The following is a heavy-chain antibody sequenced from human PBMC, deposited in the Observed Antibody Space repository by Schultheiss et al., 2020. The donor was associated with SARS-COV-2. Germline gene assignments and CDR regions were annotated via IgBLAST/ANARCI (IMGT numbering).Heavy chain of an antibody. CDR3: AKNGDYTLSDY. D-gene: IGHD4-17*01. V-gene: IGHV4-4*07. CDR1: GGSISSYY. CDR2: IYTSGST. Sequence: SQTLSLTCTVSGGSISSYYWSWIRQPAGKGLEWIGRIYTSGSTNYNPSLKSRVTISVDTSKNQFSLNLSSVTAADTAMYYCAKNGDYTLSDYWGQGTLVTVSS. J-gene: IGHJ4*02.